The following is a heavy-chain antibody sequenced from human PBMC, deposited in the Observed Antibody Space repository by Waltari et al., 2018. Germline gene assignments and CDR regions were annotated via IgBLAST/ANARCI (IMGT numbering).Heavy chain of an antibody. D-gene: IGHD2-21*01. J-gene: IGHJ2*01. Sequence: QFQLVQSGSEVQKPGSSVKVSCTASGGTFGRYAVSWVRQAPGQGLEWVGGIKPVLGTTSYAQKFQDRVTLIADDSSSTVYMELSSLKSDDTAVYYCARDRHFSDGGAYYESGLWGRGTLVTVSS. CDR3: ARDRHFSDGGAYYESGL. V-gene: IGHV1-69*13. CDR2: IKPVLGTT. CDR1: GGTFGRYA.